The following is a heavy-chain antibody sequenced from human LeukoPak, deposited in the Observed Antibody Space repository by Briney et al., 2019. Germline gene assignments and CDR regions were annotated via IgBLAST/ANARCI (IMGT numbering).Heavy chain of an antibody. J-gene: IGHJ4*02. D-gene: IGHD1-26*01. CDR2: IYSGGST. CDR3: AREGPPTGSYYY. CDR1: GFTVSSNY. V-gene: IGHV3-66*01. Sequence: GGSLRLSCAASGFTVSSNYMSWVRQAPGEGLEWVSVIYSGGSTYYADSVKGRFTISRDNSKNTLYLQMNSLRAEDTAVYYCAREGPPTGSYYYWGQGTLVTVSS.